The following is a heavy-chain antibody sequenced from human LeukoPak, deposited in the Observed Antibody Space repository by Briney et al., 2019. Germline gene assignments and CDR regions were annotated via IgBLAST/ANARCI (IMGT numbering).Heavy chain of an antibody. J-gene: IGHJ4*02. V-gene: IGHV3-30-3*01. CDR3: ARVLFYDSYYFDY. D-gene: IGHD3-3*01. CDR1: GFTFSSYA. CDR2: ISYDGSNK. Sequence: PGTSLSLSCAASGFTFSSYAMHWVRQAPGKGLEWVAVISYDGSNKYYADSVKGRFTISRDNSKNTLYLQMNSLRAEDTAVYYCARVLFYDSYYFDYWGQGTLVTVSS.